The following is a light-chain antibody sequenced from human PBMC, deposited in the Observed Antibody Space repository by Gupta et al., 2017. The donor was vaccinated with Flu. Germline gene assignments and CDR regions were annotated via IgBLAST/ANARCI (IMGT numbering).Light chain of an antibody. CDR2: GAS. CDR3: QHENNCPMT. J-gene: IGKJ1*01. CDR1: QSVSSN. Sequence: EIVMTQSPSTLSVSPGERATLSCRASQSVSSNLAWYQQKPGQAPRLLIYGASTRDTGVPARFSGSGYGTEFTLTISSRQSEDFAVYYCQHENNCPMTFGQGTKVEIK. V-gene: IGKV3-15*01.